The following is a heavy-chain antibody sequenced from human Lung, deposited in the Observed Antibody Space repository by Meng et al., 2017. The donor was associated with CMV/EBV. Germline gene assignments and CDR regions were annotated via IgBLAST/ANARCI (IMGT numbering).Heavy chain of an antibody. Sequence: GGSLRLSCAASGFTFSSYEMNWVRQAPGKGLEWVSYISSSGSTIYYADSVKGRFTISRDNAKNSLYLQMNSLRAEDTAVYYCAREKGDWFEPWGQGTLVTVSS. J-gene: IGHJ5*02. CDR3: AREKGDWFEP. CDR1: GFTFSSYE. CDR2: ISSSGSTI. V-gene: IGHV3-48*03.